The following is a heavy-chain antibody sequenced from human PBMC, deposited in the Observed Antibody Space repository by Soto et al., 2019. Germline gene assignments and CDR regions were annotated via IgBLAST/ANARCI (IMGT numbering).Heavy chain of an antibody. CDR3: ARRSYGLYYFDY. CDR2: IYYSGST. V-gene: IGHV4-31*03. J-gene: IGHJ4*02. CDR1: GGSISSGGYY. D-gene: IGHD4-17*01. Sequence: PSETLSLTCTVSGGSISSGGYYWSWTRQHPGKGLEWIGYIYYSGSTYYNPSLKSRVTISVDTSKNQFSLKLSSVTAADTAVYYCARRSYGLYYFDYWGQGTLVTVSS.